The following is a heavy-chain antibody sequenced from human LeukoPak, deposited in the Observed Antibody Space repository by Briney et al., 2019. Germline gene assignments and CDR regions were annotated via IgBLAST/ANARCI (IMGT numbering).Heavy chain of an antibody. Sequence: ASVKVSCKASGYTFTSYDINWVRQATGQGLECMGWMNPNSGNTGYAQKFQGRVTITRNTSISTAYMELSSLRSEDTAVYYCARGHNSGSYYDFYYYYYMDVWGKGTTVTVSS. CDR1: GYTFTSYD. D-gene: IGHD1-26*01. CDR2: MNPNSGNT. V-gene: IGHV1-8*03. CDR3: ARGHNSGSYYDFYYYYYMDV. J-gene: IGHJ6*03.